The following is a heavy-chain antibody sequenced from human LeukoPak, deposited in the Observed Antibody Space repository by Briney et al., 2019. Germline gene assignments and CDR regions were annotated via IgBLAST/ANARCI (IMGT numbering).Heavy chain of an antibody. CDR3: TRQEQWLVRVYFQH. J-gene: IGHJ1*01. D-gene: IGHD6-19*01. V-gene: IGHV3-49*04. CDR1: GFTFSNAW. Sequence: GGSLRLSCAASGFTFSNAWMNWVRQAPGKGLEWVGFIRSKAYGGTTEYAASVKGRFTISRDDSKSIAYLQMNSLKTEDTAVYYCTRQEQWLVRVYFQHWGQGTLVTVSS. CDR2: IRSKAYGGTT.